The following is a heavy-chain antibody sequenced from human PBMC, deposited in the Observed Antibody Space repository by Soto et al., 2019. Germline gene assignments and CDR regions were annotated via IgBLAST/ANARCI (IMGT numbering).Heavy chain of an antibody. V-gene: IGHV4-34*01. CDR1: GGSFSGYY. D-gene: IGHD3-16*01. Sequence: KPSETLSLTCAVYGGSFSGYYWSWIRQPPGKGLEWIGEINHSGSTNYNPSLKSRVTISVDTSKNQFSLKLSSVTAADTAVYYCARDRERGDFDYWGQGTLVTVSS. CDR3: ARDRERGDFDY. J-gene: IGHJ4*02. CDR2: INHSGST.